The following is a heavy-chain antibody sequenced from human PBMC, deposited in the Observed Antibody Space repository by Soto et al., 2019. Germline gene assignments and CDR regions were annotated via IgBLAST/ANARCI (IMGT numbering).Heavy chain of an antibody. J-gene: IGHJ6*02. CDR2: IYHSGST. CDR1: GGSISSSNW. CDR3: ASRNYDFWSGLYYYYYGMDV. D-gene: IGHD3-3*01. V-gene: IGHV4-4*02. Sequence: SETLSLTCAVSGGSISSSNWWSWVRQPPGKGLEWIGEIYHSGSTNYIPSLKSRVTISVDKSKNQFSLKLSSVTAADTAVYYCASRNYDFWSGLYYYYYGMDVWGRGTTVTVSS.